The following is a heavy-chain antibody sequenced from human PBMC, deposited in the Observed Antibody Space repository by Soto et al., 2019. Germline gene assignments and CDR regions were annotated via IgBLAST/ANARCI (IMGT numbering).Heavy chain of an antibody. D-gene: IGHD6-13*01. Sequence: EVQLLESGGGLVQPGGSLRLSCAASGFTFNNYAMNWVRQAPGKGLEWVSSISGSGGSTYYTDSVKGRFTISRDNSKNTLYLQMNSVRAEDTAVYYCAKGALGSSSWYDFDYWGQGTLVTVSS. CDR1: GFTFNNYA. J-gene: IGHJ4*02. CDR2: ISGSGGST. CDR3: AKGALGSSSWYDFDY. V-gene: IGHV3-23*01.